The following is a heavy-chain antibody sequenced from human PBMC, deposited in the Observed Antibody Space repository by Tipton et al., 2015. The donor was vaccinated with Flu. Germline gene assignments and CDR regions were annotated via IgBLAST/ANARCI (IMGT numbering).Heavy chain of an antibody. D-gene: IGHD4-17*01. CDR1: GYSFTNYW. V-gene: IGHV5-51*01. Sequence: QLVQSGAEVKKPGESLKISCKGSGYSFTNYWIGWVRQMPGKGLEWMGIIYPGDSDTRYSPSFQGQVTISADKSISTAYLHGNSRKASDTAIYRCARGGIRNDYADYWGPGTLVTVSS. J-gene: IGHJ4*02. CDR3: ARGGIRNDYADY. CDR2: IYPGDSDT.